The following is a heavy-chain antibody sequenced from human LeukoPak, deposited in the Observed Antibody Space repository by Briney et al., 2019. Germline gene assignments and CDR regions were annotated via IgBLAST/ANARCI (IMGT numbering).Heavy chain of an antibody. CDR3: ANHLACGSTSCPPFDY. Sequence: NPGGSLRLSCAASGFTFSSYSMNWVRQAPGKGLEWVSSISNSGSYIYYADSVKGRFTISRDNAKNSLYLQMNSLRAEDTAVYYCANHLACGSTSCPPFDYWGQGTLVTVSS. J-gene: IGHJ4*02. D-gene: IGHD2-2*01. V-gene: IGHV3-21*01. CDR1: GFTFSSYS. CDR2: ISNSGSYI.